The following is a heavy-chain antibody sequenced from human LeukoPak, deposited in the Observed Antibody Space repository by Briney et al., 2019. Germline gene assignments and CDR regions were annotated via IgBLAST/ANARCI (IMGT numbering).Heavy chain of an antibody. J-gene: IGHJ5*02. D-gene: IGHD3-16*01. V-gene: IGHV1-46*01. CDR3: ASGEPGEVIKT. CDR2: INPSGGST. CDR1: GYTFTSYY. Sequence: ASVKVSCKASGYTFTSYYMHWVRQAPGQGLEWMGIINPSGGSTSYAQKFQGRATMTRNTSISTAYMELSSLRSEDTAVYYCASGEPGEVIKTWGQGTLVTVSS.